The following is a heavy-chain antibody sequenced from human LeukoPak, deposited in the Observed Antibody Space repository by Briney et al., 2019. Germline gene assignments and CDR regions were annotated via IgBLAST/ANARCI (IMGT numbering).Heavy chain of an antibody. Sequence: SETLSLTCTVSGGSISSYYWSWIRQPPGKGLEWIGYVYYSGSTNYNPSLKSRVTISVDTSKNQFSLKLSSVTAADTAVYYCARDTDSSSILWDFDIWGQGTMVTVSS. CDR2: VYYSGST. CDR1: GGSISSYY. J-gene: IGHJ3*02. CDR3: ARDTDSSSILWDFDI. D-gene: IGHD6-6*01. V-gene: IGHV4-59*01.